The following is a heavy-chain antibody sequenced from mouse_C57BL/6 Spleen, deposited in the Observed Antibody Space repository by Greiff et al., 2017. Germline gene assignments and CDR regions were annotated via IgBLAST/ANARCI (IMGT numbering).Heavy chain of an antibody. CDR1: GYTFTSYW. CDR3: ARGITTVVARYFDY. CDR2: IYPGSGST. D-gene: IGHD1-1*01. J-gene: IGHJ2*01. Sequence: QVQLQQPGAELVKPGASVKMSCKASGYTFTSYWITWVKQRPGQGLEWIGDIYPGSGSTNYNEKFKSKATLTVDTSSSTAYMQLSSLTSEDSAVYYWARGITTVVARYFDYWGQGTTLTVSS. V-gene: IGHV1-55*01.